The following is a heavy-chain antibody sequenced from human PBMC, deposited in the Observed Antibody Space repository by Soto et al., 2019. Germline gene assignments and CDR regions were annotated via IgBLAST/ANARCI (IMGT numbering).Heavy chain of an antibody. D-gene: IGHD3-10*01. J-gene: IGHJ4*02. V-gene: IGHV1-3*01. Sequence: KFQGRVTITRDTFATTAYMELSSLRSEDTAVYYCARDMGFGLSDYWGQGTLVTVSS. CDR3: ARDMGFGLSDY.